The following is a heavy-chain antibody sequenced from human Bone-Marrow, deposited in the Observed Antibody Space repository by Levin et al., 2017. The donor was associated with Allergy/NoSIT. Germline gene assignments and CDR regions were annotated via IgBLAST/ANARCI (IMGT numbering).Heavy chain of an antibody. CDR1: GFTFSTSV. D-gene: IGHD3-22*01. Sequence: GESLKISCATSGFTFSTSVVSWVRQAPGKGLEWVSFIHNSDGRAFYADSVQGRFTITRDNSQNTLYLQMNNLRAEDTAVYYCAKFYYDTSGYYSHFDYWGQGTLVTVSS. V-gene: IGHV3-23*01. CDR2: IHNSDGRA. CDR3: AKFYYDTSGYYSHFDY. J-gene: IGHJ4*02.